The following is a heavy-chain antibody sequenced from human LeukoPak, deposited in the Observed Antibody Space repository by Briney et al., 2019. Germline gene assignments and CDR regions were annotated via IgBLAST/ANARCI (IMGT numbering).Heavy chain of an antibody. J-gene: IGHJ5*02. D-gene: IGHD5-18*01. CDR2: ISSSSSYI. V-gene: IGHV3-21*01. Sequence: GGSLRLSCAASGFTFSSYAMSWVRQTPGKGLEWVSSISSSSSYIYYADSVKGRFTISRDNAKNSLYLQMNSLRAEDTAVYYCARANGGYSSNWFDPWGQGTLVTVSS. CDR3: ARANGGYSSNWFDP. CDR1: GFTFSSYA.